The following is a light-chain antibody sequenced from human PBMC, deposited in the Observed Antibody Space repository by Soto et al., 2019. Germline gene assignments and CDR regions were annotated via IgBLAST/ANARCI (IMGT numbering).Light chain of an antibody. CDR3: QQFNSYPFT. CDR1: QGISSA. CDR2: DAS. V-gene: IGKV1-13*02. J-gene: IGKJ3*01. Sequence: AIQLTQSPSSLSASVGDRVTITCRASQGISSALAWYQQKPGKAPKLLIYDASSLESGVPSRFSRSGSGTDFTLTFGSLQPEDFATYYCQQFNSYPFTFGPGTKVDIK.